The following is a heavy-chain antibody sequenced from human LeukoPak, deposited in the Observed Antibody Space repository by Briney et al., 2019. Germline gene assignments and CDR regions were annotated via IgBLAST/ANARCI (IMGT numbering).Heavy chain of an antibody. J-gene: IGHJ6*02. CDR1: GGSIGSGGYS. CDR2: IYHSGST. D-gene: IGHD3-22*01. CDR3: ASYDSSGYYYGEYGMDV. V-gene: IGHV4-30-2*01. Sequence: PSETLSLTCAVSGGSIGSGGYSWSWIRQPPGKGLEWIGYIYHSGSTYYNPSLKSRVTISVDRSKNQFSLKLSSVTAADTAVYYCASYDSSGYYYGEYGMDVWGQGTTVTVSS.